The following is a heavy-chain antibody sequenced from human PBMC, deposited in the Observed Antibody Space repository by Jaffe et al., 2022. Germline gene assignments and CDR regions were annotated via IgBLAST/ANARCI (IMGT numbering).Heavy chain of an antibody. CDR3: ARGAPITMIVVVMPREAGAFDI. Sequence: QVQLVQSGAEVKKPGASVKVSCKASGYTFTSYAMHWVRQAPGQRLEWMGWINAGNGNTKYSQKFQGRVTITRDTSASTAYMELSSLRSEDTAVYYCARGAPITMIVVVMPREAGAFDIWGQGTMVTVSS. V-gene: IGHV1-3*01. CDR2: INAGNGNT. J-gene: IGHJ3*02. CDR1: GYTFTSYA. D-gene: IGHD3-22*01.